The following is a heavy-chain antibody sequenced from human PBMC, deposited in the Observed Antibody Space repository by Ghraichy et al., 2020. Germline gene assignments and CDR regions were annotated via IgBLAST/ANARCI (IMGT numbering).Heavy chain of an antibody. V-gene: IGHV3-23*01. Sequence: GGSLRLSCAASGFTFSSYAMSWVRQAPGKGLEWVSAISGSGGSTYYADSVKGRFTISRDNSKNTLYLQMNSLRAEDTAVYYCAKGVYYDSSGYYNDAEYFRHWGQGTLVTVSS. CDR1: GFTFSSYA. CDR3: AKGVYYDSSGYYNDAEYFRH. D-gene: IGHD3-22*01. CDR2: ISGSGGST. J-gene: IGHJ1*01.